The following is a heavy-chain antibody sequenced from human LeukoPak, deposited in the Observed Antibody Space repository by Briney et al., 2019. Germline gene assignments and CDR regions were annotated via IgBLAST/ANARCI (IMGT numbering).Heavy chain of an antibody. V-gene: IGHV3-30-3*01. J-gene: IGHJ4*02. CDR2: ISYDGSNK. D-gene: IGHD5-18*01. CDR3: ARGLRDTAMVTGFDY. Sequence: GGSLRLSCAASGFTFSSYAMHWVRQAPGKGLEWVAVISYDGSNKYYADSVKGRFTISRDNSKNTLYLQMNSLRAEETAVYYCARGLRDTAMVTGFDYWGQGTLVTVSS. CDR1: GFTFSSYA.